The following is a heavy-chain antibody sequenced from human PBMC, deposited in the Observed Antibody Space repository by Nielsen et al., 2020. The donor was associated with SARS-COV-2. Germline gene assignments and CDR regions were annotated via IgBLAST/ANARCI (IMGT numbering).Heavy chain of an antibody. D-gene: IGHD4-17*01. CDR2: IWYDGSNK. CDR1: GFTFSNYG. J-gene: IGHJ4*02. CDR3: ARDLAYGDYADY. V-gene: IGHV3-33*08. Sequence: GESLKISCAASGFTFSNYGIHWVRQAPGKGLEWVAVIWYDGSNKYYADSVKGRFTISRDNSKNTLYLQMNSLRAEDTAVYYCARDLAYGDYADYWGQGTLVTVSS.